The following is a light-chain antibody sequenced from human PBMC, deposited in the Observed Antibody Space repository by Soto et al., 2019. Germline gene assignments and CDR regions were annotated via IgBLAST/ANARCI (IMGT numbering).Light chain of an antibody. CDR2: GAS. V-gene: IGKV3-15*01. CDR3: QQYINLWT. J-gene: IGKJ1*01. CDR1: QSVSSN. Sequence: EIVMTQSPATLSVSPGERATLSCRASQSVSSNLAWYQQKPGQSPRLLIYGASTRATGVPARFSGSGSGTEFTLTISSLQSEDFAVYYCQQYINLWTFGQGTKAEIK.